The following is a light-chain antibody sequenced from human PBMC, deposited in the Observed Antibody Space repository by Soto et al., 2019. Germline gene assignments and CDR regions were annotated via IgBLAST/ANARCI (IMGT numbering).Light chain of an antibody. CDR3: QHSHTARA. CDR1: QTILTY. J-gene: IGKJ1*01. CDR2: SAS. Sequence: DIPMTQSPSSVSTSVGDRVTITCRASQTILTYLHRYQQTPGGAPKILIYSASTLQSGVPSRFSGSGSGTDFTLTISSMKPEDFATYDCQHSHTARAFGQGTKVDNK. V-gene: IGKV1-39*01.